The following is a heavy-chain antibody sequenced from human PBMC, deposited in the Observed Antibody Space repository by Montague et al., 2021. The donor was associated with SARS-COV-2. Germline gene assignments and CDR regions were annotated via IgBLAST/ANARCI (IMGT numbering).Heavy chain of an antibody. CDR1: GGPISSPGYY. CDR2: NYTSGTT. Sequence: TLSLTCTVSGGPISSPGYYWSWIRQPAGRGLEWIGRNYTSGTTNSNPSLKSPVTISVDTSKNQFSLKLTSVTAADTAVYYCAGYSYGHFDYWGQGTLVTVSS. J-gene: IGHJ4*02. CDR3: AGYSYGHFDY. V-gene: IGHV4-61*02. D-gene: IGHD5-18*01.